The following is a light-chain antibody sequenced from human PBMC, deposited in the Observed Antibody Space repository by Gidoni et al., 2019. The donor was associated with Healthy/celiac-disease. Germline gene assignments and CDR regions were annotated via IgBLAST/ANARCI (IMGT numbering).Light chain of an antibody. V-gene: IGLV2-14*01. CDR2: EVS. Sequence: QSALTQPASVSGSPGQSITISCTGTSSDVGGYNYVSWYQQHPGKAPKLMIYEVSKRPSRVSNRFSGSKSGNTASLTISGLQAEDEADYYCSSYTSSSTLFFVFGTGTKVTVL. J-gene: IGLJ1*01. CDR3: SSYTSSSTLFFV. CDR1: SSDVGGYNY.